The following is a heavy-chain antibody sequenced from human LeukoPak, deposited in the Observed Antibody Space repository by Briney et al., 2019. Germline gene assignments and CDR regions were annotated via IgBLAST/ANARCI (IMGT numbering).Heavy chain of an antibody. J-gene: IGHJ5*02. V-gene: IGHV1-69*13. CDR1: GGTFISYA. CDR2: IIPIFGTA. D-gene: IGHD6-13*01. CDR3: ARGRSSSPDNWFDP. Sequence: ASVKVSCKASGGTFISYAISWVRQAPGQGLEWMGGIIPIFGTANYAQKFQGRVTITADESTSTAYMELSSLRSEDTAVYYCARGRSSSPDNWFDPWGQGTLVTVSS.